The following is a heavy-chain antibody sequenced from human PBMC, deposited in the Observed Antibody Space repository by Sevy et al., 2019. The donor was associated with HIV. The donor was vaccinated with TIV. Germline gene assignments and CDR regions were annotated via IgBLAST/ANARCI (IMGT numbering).Heavy chain of an antibody. CDR2: ISGSGGST. CDR3: AKGPFRQPTTFDY. Sequence: GSLRLTCAASGFTFSSYAMSWVRQAPGKGLEWVSAISGSGGSTYYADSVKGRFTISRDNSKNTLYLQMNSLRAEDTAVYYCAKGPFRQPTTFDYWGQGTLVTVSS. D-gene: IGHD6-13*01. CDR1: GFTFSSYA. V-gene: IGHV3-23*01. J-gene: IGHJ4*02.